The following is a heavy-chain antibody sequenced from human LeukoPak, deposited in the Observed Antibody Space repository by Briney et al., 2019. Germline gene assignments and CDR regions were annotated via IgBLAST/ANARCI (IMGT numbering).Heavy chain of an antibody. CDR1: GGSISSYH. CDR2: IYYSGST. D-gene: IGHD6-19*01. J-gene: IGHJ4*02. V-gene: IGHV4-59*12. CDR3: ARGMEAVAAGGYFDY. Sequence: SETLSLTCTVSGGSISSYHWSWIRQPPGKGLEWIGYIYYSGSTNYNPSLKSRVTISVDTSKNQFSLKLSSVTAADTAVYYCARGMEAVAAGGYFDYWGQGTLVTVSS.